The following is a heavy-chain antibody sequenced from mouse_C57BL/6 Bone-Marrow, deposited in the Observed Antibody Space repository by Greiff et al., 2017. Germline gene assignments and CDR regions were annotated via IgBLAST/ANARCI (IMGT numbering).Heavy chain of an antibody. J-gene: IGHJ1*03. D-gene: IGHD1-1*01. CDR1: GFSLSTFGMG. V-gene: IGHV8-8*01. Sequence: QVTLKVSGPGILQPSQTLSLTCSFSGFSLSTFGMGVGWIRQPPGKGLEWLVHIWWDDDKYYNPALKSRPKISKDTSKNQVFLKIANVDTADTATYYCARIVITTVVATQYFDVWGTGTTVTVSS. CDR3: ARIVITTVVATQYFDV. CDR2: IWWDDDK.